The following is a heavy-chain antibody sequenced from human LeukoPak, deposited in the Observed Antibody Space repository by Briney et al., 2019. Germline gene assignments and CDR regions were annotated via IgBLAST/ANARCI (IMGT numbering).Heavy chain of an antibody. Sequence: SETLSLTCTVSGGSISSSSYYWGWIRQPPGKGLEWIGSIYYSGSTYYNPSLKSRVTISVDTSKNQFSLKLSSVTAADTAVYYCARLPGGYDYVRGSYRAGAFDYWGQGTLVTVSS. J-gene: IGHJ4*02. CDR2: IYYSGST. CDR1: GGSISSSSYY. D-gene: IGHD3-16*02. V-gene: IGHV4-39*07. CDR3: ARLPGGYDYVRGSYRAGAFDY.